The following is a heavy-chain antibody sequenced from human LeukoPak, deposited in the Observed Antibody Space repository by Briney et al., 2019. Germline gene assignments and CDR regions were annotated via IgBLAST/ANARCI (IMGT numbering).Heavy chain of an antibody. Sequence: GESLKISCQGSGYNFTSSWISWVRQMPGKGLEWMGIIYPGDSDTRYSPSFQGQVTISADKSISTAYLQWSSLKASDTAMYYCARPNTYSSSWYSLNYWGQGTLVTVSS. CDR3: ARPNTYSSSWYSLNY. CDR1: GYNFTSSW. J-gene: IGHJ4*02. D-gene: IGHD6-13*01. CDR2: IYPGDSDT. V-gene: IGHV5-51*01.